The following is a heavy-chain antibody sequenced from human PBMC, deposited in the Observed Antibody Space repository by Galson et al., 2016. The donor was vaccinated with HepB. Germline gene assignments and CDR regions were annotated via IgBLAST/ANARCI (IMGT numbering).Heavy chain of an antibody. CDR3: ARDDDYVWGTYRYTRTVPQYYFDY. CDR1: GFTFSSYW. J-gene: IGHJ4*02. V-gene: IGHV3-74*01. CDR2: INSDGSST. Sequence: SLRLSCAASGFTFSSYWMHWVRQGPGKGLVWVSRINSDGSSTSYADSVKGRFTISRDNAKNTLFLQMNSLRAEDTAVYYCARDDDYVWGTYRYTRTVPQYYFDYWGQGTLVTVSS. D-gene: IGHD3-16*02.